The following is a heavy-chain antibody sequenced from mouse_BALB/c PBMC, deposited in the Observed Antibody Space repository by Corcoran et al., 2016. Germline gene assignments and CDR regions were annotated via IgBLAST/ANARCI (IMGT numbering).Heavy chain of an antibody. Sequence: EVQLPQSGPELVKPGASVKIYCKADGYSFTGYYMHRVKQSNVKSLEWIGRINPYNGATSYNQNFKDKASLTVDKSSSTAYMELHSLTSEDSAVYYCARDYGSSYYAMNYWGQGTSVTVSS. D-gene: IGHD1-1*01. CDR3: ARDYGSSYYAMNY. CDR2: INPYNGAT. V-gene: IGHV1-26*01. J-gene: IGHJ4*01. CDR1: GYSFTGYY.